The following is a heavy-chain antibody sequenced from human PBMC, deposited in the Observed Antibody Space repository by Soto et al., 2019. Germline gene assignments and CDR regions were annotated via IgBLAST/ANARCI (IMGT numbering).Heavy chain of an antibody. J-gene: IGHJ4*02. CDR3: AKDPLPQWEDSDY. CDR1: GFTFSSYA. V-gene: IGHV3-23*01. D-gene: IGHD1-26*01. Sequence: PGGSLRLSCAASGFTFSSYAMSWVRQAPGKGLEWVSTISGSGGSTHYADSVKGRLTISRDNSKNTLYLQMNSLRAEDTAVYYCAKDPLPQWEDSDYWGQGTLVTVSS. CDR2: ISGSGGST.